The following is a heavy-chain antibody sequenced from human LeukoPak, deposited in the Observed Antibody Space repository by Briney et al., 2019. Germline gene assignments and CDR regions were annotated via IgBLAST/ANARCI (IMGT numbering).Heavy chain of an antibody. Sequence: PGGSLRLSCVASGFXLDRYNINWVRQAPGKGLEWVSSISSSSTSIYYTDSVKGRFTISRDNAKNSLYLQMNSLRDGDTAVYYCARDVPVAGAPFDYWGQGTLVTVSS. D-gene: IGHD6-19*01. J-gene: IGHJ4*02. V-gene: IGHV3-48*02. CDR1: GFXLDRYN. CDR3: ARDVPVAGAPFDY. CDR2: ISSSSTSI.